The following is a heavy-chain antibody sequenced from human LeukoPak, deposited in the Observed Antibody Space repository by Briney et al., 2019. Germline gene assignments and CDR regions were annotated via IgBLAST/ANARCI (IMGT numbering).Heavy chain of an antibody. V-gene: IGHV1-2*02. D-gene: IGHD3-22*01. CDR3: ARVNYYDSSGLDY. CDR2: INPNSGGT. CDR1: GYTFTSYD. Sequence: GASVKVSCKASGYTFTSYDINWVRQATGQGLEWMGWINPNSGGTNYAQKFQGRVTMTRDTSISTAYMELSRLRSDDTAVYYCARVNYYDSSGLDYWGQGTLVTVSS. J-gene: IGHJ4*02.